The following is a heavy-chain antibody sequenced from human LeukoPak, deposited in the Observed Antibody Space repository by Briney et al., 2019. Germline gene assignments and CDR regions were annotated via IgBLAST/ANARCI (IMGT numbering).Heavy chain of an antibody. CDR2: IYHSGST. CDR1: GGSISSSNG. Sequence: SGTLSLTWAVAGGSISSSNGWSWIRQPPGKGLEWIGEIYHSGSTNYNPSLKSRVTISVDTSKNQFSLKLSSVTAADTAVYYCARGDYDYVWGSYRYPTGHVWGQGTLVTVSS. CDR3: ARGDYDYVWGSYRYPTGHV. V-gene: IGHV4-4*02. J-gene: IGHJ4*02. D-gene: IGHD3-16*02.